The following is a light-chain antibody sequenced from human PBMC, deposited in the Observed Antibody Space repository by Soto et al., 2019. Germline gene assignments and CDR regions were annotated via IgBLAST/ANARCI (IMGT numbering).Light chain of an antibody. V-gene: IGLV2-8*01. CDR2: EIN. J-gene: IGLJ1*01. CDR3: SSFAGSNNFPEV. Sequence: QSVLTQPPSASGSPGQSVTISCTGTSSDVGAYDYVSWYQQHPGKAPKLMIYEINKRPSGVPDRFSGSKSGNTASLTVSGLQAEDEADYYCSSFAGSNNFPEVFGTGTKGTVL. CDR1: SSDVGAYDY.